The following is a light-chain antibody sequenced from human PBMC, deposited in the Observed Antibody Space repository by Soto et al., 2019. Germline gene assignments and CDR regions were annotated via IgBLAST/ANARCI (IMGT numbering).Light chain of an antibody. CDR3: QQYNNWPLT. V-gene: IGKV3-15*01. CDR2: GAS. J-gene: IGKJ5*01. CDR1: QSVSSN. Sequence: EIVMTQSPAPLSVSPGERATLSCGASQSVSSNLAWYQQKPGQAPRLLVYGASSRATGIPVRFSGSGSGTEFTLTISSLQSEDFAVYYCQQYNNWPLTFGQGTRLQIK.